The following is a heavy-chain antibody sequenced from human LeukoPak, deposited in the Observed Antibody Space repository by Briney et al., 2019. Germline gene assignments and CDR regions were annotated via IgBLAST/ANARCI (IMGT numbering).Heavy chain of an antibody. CDR1: GGSISSSSYY. J-gene: IGHJ6*02. CDR2: IYYSGST. Sequence: SETLSLTCTVSGGSISSSSYYWGWIRQPPGKGLEWIGSIYYSGSTYYNPSLKSRVTISVDTSKNQFSLKLSSVTAADTAVYYCARHYDYVWGSYRSPYGMDVWGQGTTVTVSS. CDR3: ARHYDYVWGSYRSPYGMDV. V-gene: IGHV4-39*07. D-gene: IGHD3-16*02.